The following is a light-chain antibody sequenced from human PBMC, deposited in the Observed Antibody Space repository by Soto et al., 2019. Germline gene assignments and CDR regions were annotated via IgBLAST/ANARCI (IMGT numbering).Light chain of an antibody. J-gene: IGKJ4*01. V-gene: IGKV3-11*01. Sequence: EIVLTQSPATLSLSPGERATLSCRASQSLSSDLAWYQQKPGQAPRLLIYDASNRATGIPARFSGSGSGTDFTLTISSPEPGDFAVYYCQQRRHWPLTFGGGTVVEIK. CDR2: DAS. CDR1: QSLSSD. CDR3: QQRRHWPLT.